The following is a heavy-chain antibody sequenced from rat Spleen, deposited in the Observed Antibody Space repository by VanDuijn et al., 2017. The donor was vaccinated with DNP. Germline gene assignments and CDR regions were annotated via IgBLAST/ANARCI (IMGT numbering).Heavy chain of an antibody. Sequence: EVQLVESGGDLVQPGRSLKLSCVASGFTFNNYWMTWIRQVPGKGLEWVASITTSGGDTYYPDSVKGRFTVSRDNAQNTLYLQMNSLRSEDTATYYCARFDGYNYLYLMDAWGQGTSVTVSS. D-gene: IGHD4-1*01. CDR2: ITTSGGDT. J-gene: IGHJ4*01. V-gene: IGHV5-31*01. CDR3: ARFDGYNYLYLMDA. CDR1: GFTFNNYW.